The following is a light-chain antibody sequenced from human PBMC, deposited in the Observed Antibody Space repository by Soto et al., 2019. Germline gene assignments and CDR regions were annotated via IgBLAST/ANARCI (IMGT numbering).Light chain of an antibody. CDR2: GAS. J-gene: IGKJ5*01. CDR3: QQYGSSPSIT. CDR1: QSVSSSY. Sequence: IVLTHAPGTLSLSPGEIATLSGRGVQSVSSSYLAWYQQKPGQAPRLLIYGASSRATGIPDRFSGSGSGTDFTLTISRLEPEDFAVYYCQQYGSSPSITFGQGTRLEIK. V-gene: IGKV3-20*01.